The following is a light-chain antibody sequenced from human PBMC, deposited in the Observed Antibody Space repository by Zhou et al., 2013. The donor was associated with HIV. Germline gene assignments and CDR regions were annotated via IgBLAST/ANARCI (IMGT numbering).Light chain of an antibody. CDR3: QQAHSFPYT. CDR2: DAS. J-gene: IGKJ2*01. Sequence: AIQLTQSPSSLSAFVGDRVTITCRASQVISNVLAWYQQKPGQAPKLLISDASNLESGVSSRFSGSGSGTDFTLTISSLQPEDFATYYCQQAHSFPYTFGQGTKLE. CDR1: QVISNV. V-gene: IGKV1-13*02.